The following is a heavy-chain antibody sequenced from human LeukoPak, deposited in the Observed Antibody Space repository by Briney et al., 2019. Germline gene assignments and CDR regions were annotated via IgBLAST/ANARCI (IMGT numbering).Heavy chain of an antibody. D-gene: IGHD2-2*01. CDR2: ISSSSSYI. CDR3: ARPHCSSTSCYGRNVDY. CDR1: GFTFSSYS. V-gene: IGHV3-21*01. Sequence: GGSLRLCCAASGFTFSSYSMNWVRQAPGKGLEWVSSISSSSSYIYYADSVKGRFTISRDNAKNSLYLQMNSLRAEDTAVYYCARPHCSSTSCYGRNVDYWGQGTLVTVSS. J-gene: IGHJ4*02.